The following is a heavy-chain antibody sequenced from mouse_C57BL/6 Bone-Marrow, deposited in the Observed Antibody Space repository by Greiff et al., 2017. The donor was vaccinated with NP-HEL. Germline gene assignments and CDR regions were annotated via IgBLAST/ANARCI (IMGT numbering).Heavy chain of an antibody. Sequence: EVMLVESGGGLVQPKGSLKLSCAASGFSFNTYAMNWVRQAPGKGLEWVARIRSKSNNYATYYADSVKDRFTISRDDSESMLYLQMNNLKTEDTAMYYCVKGGDSSGFFAYWGQGTLVTVSA. V-gene: IGHV10-1*01. D-gene: IGHD3-2*02. CDR2: IRSKSNNYAT. J-gene: IGHJ3*01. CDR3: VKGGDSSGFFAY. CDR1: GFSFNTYA.